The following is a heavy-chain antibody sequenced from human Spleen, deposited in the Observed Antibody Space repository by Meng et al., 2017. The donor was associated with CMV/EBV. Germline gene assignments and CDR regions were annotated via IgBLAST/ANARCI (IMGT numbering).Heavy chain of an antibody. J-gene: IGHJ4*02. D-gene: IGHD2-2*02. Sequence: GSISSGGSYWSWIRPHPGKGLEWIGYIYYSGSTYYNPPLKSRVTISVDTSKNQFSLKLSSVTAADTAVYYCARGVGYCSSTSCYIDYWGQGTLVTVSS. CDR3: ARGVGYCSSTSCYIDY. CDR2: IYYSGST. V-gene: IGHV4-31*02. CDR1: GSISSGGSY.